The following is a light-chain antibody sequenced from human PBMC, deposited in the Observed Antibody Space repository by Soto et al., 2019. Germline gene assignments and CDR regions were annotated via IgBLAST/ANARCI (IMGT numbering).Light chain of an antibody. J-gene: IGKJ2*03. CDR3: QQYENWPPYS. V-gene: IGKV3-15*01. CDR1: QSVGPN. Sequence: TQSPATLSVSLGEEVSLSCRASQSVGPNLAWYQQRPGQAPRLLIHWGSTRANGVPARFRGSGRGTDFTLTISNLQSEELAVYYCQQYENWPPYSFGQGTRLEIK. CDR2: WGS.